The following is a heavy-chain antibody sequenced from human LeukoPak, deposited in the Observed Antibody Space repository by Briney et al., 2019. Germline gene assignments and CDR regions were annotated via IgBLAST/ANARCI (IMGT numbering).Heavy chain of an antibody. D-gene: IGHD5-18*01. J-gene: IGHJ4*02. CDR1: GFTVSSNY. V-gene: IGHV3-53*01. CDR3: AKVRGYTYGDDY. CDR2: IYNGGST. Sequence: PPGGSLRLSCAASGFTVSSNYMSWVRQAPGKGLEWVSVIYNGGSTYYADSVKGRFTISRDNSKNTLYLQMNSLRAEDTAVYYCAKVRGYTYGDDYWGQGTLVTVSS.